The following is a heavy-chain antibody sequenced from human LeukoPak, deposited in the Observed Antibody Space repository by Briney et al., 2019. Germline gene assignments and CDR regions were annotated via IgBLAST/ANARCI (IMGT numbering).Heavy chain of an antibody. J-gene: IGHJ1*01. CDR2: IIPIFGIA. D-gene: IGHD3-22*01. Sequence: SVKVSCKASGGTFSSYAISWVRQAPGQGLEWMGRIIPIFGIANYAQKFQGRVTITADKSTSTAYMELSSLRSEDTAVYYCARAYYYDSSGYLPYGPEYFQHWGQGTLVTVSS. V-gene: IGHV1-69*04. CDR1: GGTFSSYA. CDR3: ARAYYYDSSGYLPYGPEYFQH.